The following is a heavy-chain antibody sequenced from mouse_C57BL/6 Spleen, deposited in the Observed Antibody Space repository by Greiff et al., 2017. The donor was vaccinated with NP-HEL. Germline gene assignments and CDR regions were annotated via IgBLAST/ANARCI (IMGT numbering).Heavy chain of an antibody. D-gene: IGHD4-1*01. Sequence: VQLQQPGTELVKPGASVKLSCKASGYTFTSYWMHWVKQRPGQGLEWIGNINPSNGGTNYNEKFKSKDTLTVDKSSSTAYMQLSSLTSEDSAVDYCARWGGPWDGGYYCDYWGQGTTLTVAS. CDR1: GYTFTSYW. J-gene: IGHJ2*01. CDR2: INPSNGGT. V-gene: IGHV1-53*01. CDR3: ARWGGPWDGGYYCDY.